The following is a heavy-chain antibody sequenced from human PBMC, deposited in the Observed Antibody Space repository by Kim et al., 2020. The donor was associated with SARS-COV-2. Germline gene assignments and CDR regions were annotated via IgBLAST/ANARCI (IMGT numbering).Heavy chain of an antibody. V-gene: IGHV3-30*01. CDR3: ARDYHSSGYYPDY. Sequence: YADAVKGRFTISRDNSKNTLDLQMNSLRAEDTAVYYCARDYHSSGYYPDYWGQGTLVTVSS. D-gene: IGHD3-22*01. J-gene: IGHJ4*02.